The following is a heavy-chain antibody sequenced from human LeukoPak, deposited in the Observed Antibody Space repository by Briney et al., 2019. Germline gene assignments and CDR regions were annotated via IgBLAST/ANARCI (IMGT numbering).Heavy chain of an antibody. D-gene: IGHD6-19*01. CDR2: ISDSGGST. V-gene: IGHV3-23*01. Sequence: PGGSLRLSCAASGFTFSNYVMRWARQAPGTGLEWVSAISDSGGSTYYADSVKGRFTISRDNSKNTLYLQMNSLRAEDTAVYYCAKQSFSSGCYDNWGQGTLVTVSS. CDR1: GFTFSNYV. CDR3: AKQSFSSGCYDN. J-gene: IGHJ4*02.